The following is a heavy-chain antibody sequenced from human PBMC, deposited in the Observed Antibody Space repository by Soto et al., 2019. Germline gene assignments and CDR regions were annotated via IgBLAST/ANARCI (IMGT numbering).Heavy chain of an antibody. V-gene: IGHV4-59*01. CDR3: ARVGVVPAPSIHHYYMAV. D-gene: IGHD2-2*01. CDR1: GDSISNYY. Sequence: SETLSLACTVSGDSISNYYWSWIRQPPGRGLEWIGYIYYSGSTNYNPSLKSRVTISVDTSKNQFSLKLSSVTAADTAVYYCARVGVVPAPSIHHYYMAVWDKGTTVTVSS. J-gene: IGHJ6*03. CDR2: IYYSGST.